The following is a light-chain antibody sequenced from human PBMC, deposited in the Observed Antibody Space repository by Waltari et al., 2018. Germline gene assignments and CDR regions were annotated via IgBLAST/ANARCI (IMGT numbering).Light chain of an antibody. J-gene: IGKJ1*01. Sequence: AIQMTQSPSSLSASLGDRVTITCRASQGIRNDLGWYQQKPGKAPKLLIYAAASLQSGVPSRFSGSGSGTDFTLTISSLQPEDFATYYCLQDYNYPWTFGQGTKVEIK. CDR1: QGIRND. V-gene: IGKV1-6*01. CDR2: AAA. CDR3: LQDYNYPWT.